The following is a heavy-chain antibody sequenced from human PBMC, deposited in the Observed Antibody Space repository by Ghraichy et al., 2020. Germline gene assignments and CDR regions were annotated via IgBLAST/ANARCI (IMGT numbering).Heavy chain of an antibody. J-gene: IGHJ5*02. V-gene: IGHV4-59*01. CDR2: IYYSGST. Sequence: SETLSLTCTVSGGSISSYYWSWIRQPPGKGLEWIGYIYYSGSTNYNPSLKSRVTISVDTSKNQFSLKLSSVTAADTAVYYCARAISSGSYYNVYWFDPSGQGTLVTVSS. CDR1: GGSISSYY. D-gene: IGHD3-10*01. CDR3: ARAISSGSYYNVYWFDP.